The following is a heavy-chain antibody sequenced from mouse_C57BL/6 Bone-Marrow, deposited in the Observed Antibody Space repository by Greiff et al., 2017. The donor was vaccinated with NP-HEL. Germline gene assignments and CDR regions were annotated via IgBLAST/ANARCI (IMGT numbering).Heavy chain of an antibody. Sequence: VQLQQSGAELARPGASVKMSCKASGYTFTSYTMHWVKQRPGQGLEWIGYINPSSGYTKYKQKFKDKSTLTADKSSSTAYMQLSSLTSEDSAVYYCARKSSYGRDAMDYWGQGTSVTVSS. CDR1: GYTFTSYT. D-gene: IGHD1-1*01. V-gene: IGHV1-4*01. CDR3: ARKSSYGRDAMDY. J-gene: IGHJ4*01. CDR2: INPSSGYT.